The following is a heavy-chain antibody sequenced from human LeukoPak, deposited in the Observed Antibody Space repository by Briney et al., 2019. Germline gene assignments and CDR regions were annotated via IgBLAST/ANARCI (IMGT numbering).Heavy chain of an antibody. D-gene: IGHD2-2*01. Sequence: PSETLSLTCTVSVGSISSYYWSWIRQPAGKGLEWIGRIYTSGSTNYNPSLKSRVTMSVDTSKNQFSLKLSSVTAADTAVYYCPRDYQLLGFWYFDLWVRGTLVTVSS. CDR1: VGSISSYY. V-gene: IGHV4-4*07. CDR3: PRDYQLLGFWYFDL. J-gene: IGHJ2*01. CDR2: IYTSGST.